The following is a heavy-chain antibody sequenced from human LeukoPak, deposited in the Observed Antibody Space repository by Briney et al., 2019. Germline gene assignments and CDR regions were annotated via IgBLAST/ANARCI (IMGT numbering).Heavy chain of an antibody. D-gene: IGHD6-13*01. V-gene: IGHV4-4*07. CDR3: ARDIVAAAGSFDY. J-gene: IGHJ4*02. CDR2: IYSSGST. CDR1: GDSINSFY. Sequence: NPSETLSLTCTVSGDSINSFYWSWIRQPAGKGLEWIGHIYSSGSTNYSPSLKSRVTMSVDTSKNQFSLKLSSVTAADTAVYYCARDIVAAAGSFDYWGQGTQVTVSS.